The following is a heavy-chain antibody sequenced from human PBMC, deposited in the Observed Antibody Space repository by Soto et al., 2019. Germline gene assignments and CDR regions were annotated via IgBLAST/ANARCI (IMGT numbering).Heavy chain of an antibody. CDR3: ARDRVRVAEAGDDY. CDR2: ISTYNGNT. CDR1: GYTFTSYG. J-gene: IGHJ4*02. Sequence: ASVKVSCKASGYTFTSYGISWVRQAPGQGLEWMGWISTYNGNTNHAQKFQGRVTMTTDTSTSTAYMELRSLRSDDTAVYYGARDRVRVAEAGDDYWGKGTLVTVSS. V-gene: IGHV1-18*01. D-gene: IGHD6-13*01.